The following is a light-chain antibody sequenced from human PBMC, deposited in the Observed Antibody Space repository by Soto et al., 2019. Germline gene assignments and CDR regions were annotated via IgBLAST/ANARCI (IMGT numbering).Light chain of an antibody. CDR1: QSISSY. CDR2: AAS. V-gene: IGKV1-39*01. CDR3: QQSYSTWT. J-gene: IGKJ1*01. Sequence: DIQVTQSPSSLSASVGDRVTITCRASQSISSYLNWYQQKPGKAPKLLIYAASSLQSGVPSRFSGSGSGTDFTLTISSLQPEDFATYYCQQSYSTWTFGQGTKVDNK.